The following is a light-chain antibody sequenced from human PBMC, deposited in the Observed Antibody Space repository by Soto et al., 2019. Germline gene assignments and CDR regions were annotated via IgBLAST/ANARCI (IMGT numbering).Light chain of an antibody. CDR2: DVT. V-gene: IGLV2-14*03. J-gene: IGLJ2*01. CDR1: SSDVGAYDY. CDR3: SSYAGSNTLV. Sequence: QSALTQPASVSGSPGQSITISCTGTSSDVGAYDYVSWYQQHPGKAPKLMIYDVTNRPSGVSNRFSGSKSGNTASLTISGLQAEDEAEYYCSSYAGSNTLVFGGGTKLTVL.